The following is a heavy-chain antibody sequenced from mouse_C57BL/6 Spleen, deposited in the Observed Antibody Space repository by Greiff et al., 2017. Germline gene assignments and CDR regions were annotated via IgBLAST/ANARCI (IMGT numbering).Heavy chain of an antibody. CDR1: GYAFSSYW. J-gene: IGHJ4*01. V-gene: IGHV1-80*01. CDR2: IYPGDGDT. CDR3: ASKSWGYYAIDD. Sequence: QVQLQQSGAELVKPGASVKISCKASGYAFSSYWMNWVKQRPGRGLERIGQIYPGDGDTNYNGKFKGKATLTADKSSSTAYMPRSSLTSVDSAVYFCASKSWGYYAIDDWGQGTSVTVSS. D-gene: IGHD4-1*01.